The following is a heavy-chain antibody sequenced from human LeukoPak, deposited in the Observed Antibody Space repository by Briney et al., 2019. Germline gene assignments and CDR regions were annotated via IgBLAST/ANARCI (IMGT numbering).Heavy chain of an antibody. J-gene: IGHJ4*02. CDR2: ISYDGSNK. Sequence: GGSLRLSCAASGFTFSSYGMHWVRQAPGKGLEWVAVISYDGSNKYYADSVKGRFTISRDNSKNTLYLQMNSLRAEDTAVYYCAKGQDDSSGYFYYFDYWGQGTLVTVSS. D-gene: IGHD3-22*01. CDR3: AKGQDDSSGYFYYFDY. CDR1: GFTFSSYG. V-gene: IGHV3-30*18.